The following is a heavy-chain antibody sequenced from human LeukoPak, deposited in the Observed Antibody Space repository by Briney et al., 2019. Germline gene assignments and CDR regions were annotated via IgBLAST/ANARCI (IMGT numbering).Heavy chain of an antibody. CDR3: ARALQRAGSFWGSYRWVPHYFDY. CDR1: GGSISSGGYY. D-gene: IGHD3-16*02. V-gene: IGHV4-31*03. Sequence: SQTLSLTCTVSGGSISSGGYYWSWIRQHPGTGLEWIGYVYDSGSTYYNPSLKSRVTISVDTSKNQFSLKLSSVTAADTAVYYCARALQRAGSFWGSYRWVPHYFDYWGQGTLVTVSS. J-gene: IGHJ4*02. CDR2: VYDSGST.